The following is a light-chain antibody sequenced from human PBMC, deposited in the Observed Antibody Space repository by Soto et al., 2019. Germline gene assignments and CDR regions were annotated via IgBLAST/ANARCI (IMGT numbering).Light chain of an antibody. J-gene: IGKJ2*01. CDR3: QQYNSDPYT. Sequence: DIQMTQSPSTLSASVGDRVTITCRASQSISSWLAWYQQKPGKAPKLLIYDASSLESGVPSRFSGSGSGTEFTLTISRLQPDDVATYYCQQYNSDPYTFGQGTKLEIK. CDR2: DAS. CDR1: QSISSW. V-gene: IGKV1-5*01.